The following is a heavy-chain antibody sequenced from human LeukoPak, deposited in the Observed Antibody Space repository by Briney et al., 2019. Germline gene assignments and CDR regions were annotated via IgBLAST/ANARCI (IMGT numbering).Heavy chain of an antibody. CDR3: ARPIARGYCSGGSCNGPFYFDY. D-gene: IGHD2-15*01. V-gene: IGHV4-39*01. J-gene: IGHJ4*02. Sequence: SETLSPTCTVSGGSISSRSYYWGRIRQPPGKGLEWIGSIYYSGSTYYNPSLKSRVTISVDTSKNQFSLKLSSVTAADTAVYYCARPIARGYCSGGSCNGPFYFDYWGQGTLVTVSS. CDR1: GGSISSRSYY. CDR2: IYYSGST.